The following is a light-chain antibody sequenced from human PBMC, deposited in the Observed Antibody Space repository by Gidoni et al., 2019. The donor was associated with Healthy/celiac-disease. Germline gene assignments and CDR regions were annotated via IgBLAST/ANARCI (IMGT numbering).Light chain of an antibody. V-gene: IGKV4-1*01. J-gene: IGKJ3*01. CDR1: QSVLYSSNNKNY. CDR2: WAS. CDR3: QQYYSTPD. Sequence: DIVMTQSPDSLAVSLGERATINCKSSQSVLYSSNNKNYLAWYQQKPGQPPKLLIYWASTRESGVPDRFSGSGSGTDFTLTISSLQAEDVAVYYGQQYYSTPDFGPGTKVDIK.